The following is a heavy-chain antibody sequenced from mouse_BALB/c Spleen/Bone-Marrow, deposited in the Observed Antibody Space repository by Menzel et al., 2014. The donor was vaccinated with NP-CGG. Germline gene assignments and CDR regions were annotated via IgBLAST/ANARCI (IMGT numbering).Heavy chain of an antibody. D-gene: IGHD2-4*01. V-gene: IGHV7-3*02. Sequence: DVKLVESGGGLVQPGGSLRLSCATSGLTFTDYFMTWVRQPPGKALEWLGFIRNKANGYTTEYSASVKGRFTISRNNSQSILYLQMNTLRAEDSATYYCARGYYDDYWGQGTTLTVSS. CDR1: GLTFTDYF. J-gene: IGHJ2*01. CDR2: IRNKANGYTT. CDR3: ARGYYDDY.